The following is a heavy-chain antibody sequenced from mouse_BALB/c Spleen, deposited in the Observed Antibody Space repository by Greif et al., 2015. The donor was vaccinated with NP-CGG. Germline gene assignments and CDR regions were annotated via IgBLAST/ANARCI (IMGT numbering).Heavy chain of an antibody. Sequence: QVQLQQSGAELMKPGASVKISCKATGYTFSSYWIEWVKQRPGHGLEWIGEILPGSGSTNYNEKFKGKATLTADTSSNTAYMQLSSLTSEDSAVYYCARRGEYGIHYAMDYWGQGTSVNVSS. D-gene: IGHD2-10*02. J-gene: IGHJ4*01. CDR2: ILPGSGST. CDR1: GYTFSSYW. CDR3: ARRGEYGIHYAMDY. V-gene: IGHV1-9*01.